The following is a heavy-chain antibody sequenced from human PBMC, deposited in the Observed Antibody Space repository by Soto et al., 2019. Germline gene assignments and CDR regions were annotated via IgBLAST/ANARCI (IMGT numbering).Heavy chain of an antibody. D-gene: IGHD3-3*01. J-gene: IGHJ6*02. CDR2: ISSSGDIT. CDR1: GFTFSRYS. V-gene: IGHV3-23*01. Sequence: EMQLLESGGGLEQPGGSLRLSCAASGFTFSRYSMRWVRQAPGTGLEWVSTISSSGDITDYADSVKGRFTISRDNSKSTLYLQMTSLRGDDTAVYYCTKDRGDVWSGAPLGYGMDVWGQGTTVTVSS. CDR3: TKDRGDVWSGAPLGYGMDV.